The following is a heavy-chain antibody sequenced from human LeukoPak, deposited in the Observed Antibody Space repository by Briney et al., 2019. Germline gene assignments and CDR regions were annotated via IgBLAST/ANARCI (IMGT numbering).Heavy chain of an antibody. CDR2: IYSGGST. J-gene: IGHJ4*02. CDR3: ARGPSGSYWDY. D-gene: IGHD1-26*01. Sequence: GGSLRLSCAASGFTVSSNYMSWVRQAPGKGLEWVSIIYSGGSTYYADSVKGRFTISRHNSKNTLYLQMNSLRAEDTAVYYCARGPSGSYWDYWGQGTLVTVSS. V-gene: IGHV3-53*04. CDR1: GFTVSSNY.